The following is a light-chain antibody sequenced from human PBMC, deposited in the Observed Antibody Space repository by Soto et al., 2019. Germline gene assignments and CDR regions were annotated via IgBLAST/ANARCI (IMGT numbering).Light chain of an antibody. CDR3: QQRDDWVS. Sequence: DIVLTQSPATLSLSPGERATLSCRASQSVSSYLAWYQQKPGQAPRLLIYDASSRATGVPNRFTGSGSGTDFTLTISSLEPEDSALYYCQQRDDWVSFGGGTKVDIK. CDR2: DAS. CDR1: QSVSSY. V-gene: IGKV3-11*01. J-gene: IGKJ4*01.